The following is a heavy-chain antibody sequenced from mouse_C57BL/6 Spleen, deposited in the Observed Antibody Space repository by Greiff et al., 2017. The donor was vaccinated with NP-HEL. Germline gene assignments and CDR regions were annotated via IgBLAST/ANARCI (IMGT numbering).Heavy chain of an antibody. CDR3: VRGGTGNFDY. D-gene: IGHD3-3*01. CDR2: IRSKSNNYAT. CDR1: GFSFNTYA. V-gene: IGHV10-1*01. Sequence: EVQLVESGGGLVQPKGSLKLSCAASGFSFNTYAMNWVRQAPGKGLEWVARIRSKSNNYATYYADSVKDRFTISRDDSESMLYLQMNNLKTEDTAMYYCVRGGTGNFDYWGQGTTLTVSS. J-gene: IGHJ2*01.